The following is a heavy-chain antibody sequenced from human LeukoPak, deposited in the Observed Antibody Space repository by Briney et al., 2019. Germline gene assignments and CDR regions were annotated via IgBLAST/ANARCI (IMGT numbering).Heavy chain of an antibody. CDR1: GFTISNSA. V-gene: IGHV3-23*01. CDR3: AAVGGSCSSSNCFAYFAY. J-gene: IGHJ4*02. D-gene: IGHD2-2*01. Sequence: GGSLRLSCAASGFTISNSAITWVRQAPGKGLDWVSIITDNGAHTFYADSVKGRFTISRDTSENTLYLQMNSLRADDTAVYYCAAVGGSCSSSNCFAYFAYWGQGTLLTVSS. CDR2: ITDNGAHT.